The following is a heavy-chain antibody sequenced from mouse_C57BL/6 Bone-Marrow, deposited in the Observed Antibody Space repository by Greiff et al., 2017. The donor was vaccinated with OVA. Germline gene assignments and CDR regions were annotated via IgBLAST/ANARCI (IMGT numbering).Heavy chain of an antibody. Sequence: EVQVVESGGGLVQPKGSLKLSCAASGFSFNTYAMNWVRQAPGKGLEWVARIRSKSNNYATYYADSVKDRFTISRDDSESMLYLQMNNLKTEDTAMYYCVRHGDGGAYWGQGTLVTVSA. CDR3: VRHGDGGAY. J-gene: IGHJ3*01. D-gene: IGHD2-13*01. CDR1: GFSFNTYA. CDR2: IRSKSNNYAT. V-gene: IGHV10-1*01.